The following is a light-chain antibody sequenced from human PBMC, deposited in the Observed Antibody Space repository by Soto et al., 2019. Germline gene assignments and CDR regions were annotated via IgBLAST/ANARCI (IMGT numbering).Light chain of an antibody. CDR2: GAS. CDR1: QSVSTNY. J-gene: IGKJ4*01. Sequence: EIVLTQSPGTLSLSPGERATLSCRASQSVSTNYLAWYQQKPGQAPRLLIFGASSRATGIPDRFSGSGSGTDFTLTISRLEPDDFGVYYCQTYRDSPKLTFGGGTKVEIK. V-gene: IGKV3-20*01. CDR3: QTYRDSPKLT.